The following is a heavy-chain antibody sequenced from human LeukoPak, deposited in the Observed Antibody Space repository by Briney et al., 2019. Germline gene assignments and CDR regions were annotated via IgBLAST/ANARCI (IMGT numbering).Heavy chain of an antibody. CDR2: IYHSGST. CDR3: ARHAFFDSTGYYYDFDY. J-gene: IGHJ4*02. V-gene: IGHV4-38-2*01. CDR1: GYSISIGYY. Sequence: PETLSLTCAVSGYSISIGYYWGWIRQPPGKGLEWIGSIYHSGSTYYNPSLKSRVTLSMDTSKNQFSLKLSSATAADTAAYYCARHAFFDSTGYYYDFDYWGQGSLVTVSS. D-gene: IGHD3-22*01.